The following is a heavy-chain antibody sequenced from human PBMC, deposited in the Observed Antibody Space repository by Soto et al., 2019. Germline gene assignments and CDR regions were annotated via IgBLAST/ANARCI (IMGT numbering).Heavy chain of an antibody. V-gene: IGHV5-51*01. D-gene: IGHD3-16*01. CDR2: IYPGTSNV. CDR1: EKTFANYW. Sequence: GEELKISCKGSEKTFANYWIAWVRQMPGKGLEWIGNIYPGTSNVKYSPSFQAQVTISVDKSISAAYLQWGSLKASDTAIYYCSRHGKVFFTFQGPYKSFDPWCQGTLVTVS. J-gene: IGHJ5*02. CDR3: SRHGKVFFTFQGPYKSFDP.